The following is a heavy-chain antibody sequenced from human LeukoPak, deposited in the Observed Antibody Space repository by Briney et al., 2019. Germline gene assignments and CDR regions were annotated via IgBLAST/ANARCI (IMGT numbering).Heavy chain of an antibody. CDR2: INHSGST. D-gene: IGHD2-2*01. Sequence: SETLSLTCAVCVGSFSGYYWSWIRQPPGKGLEWIGEINHSGSTNYNPSLKSRVTISVDTSKNQFSLKLSSVTAADTAVYYCARGYCSSTSCHPAYWGQGTLVTVSS. CDR1: VGSFSGYY. J-gene: IGHJ4*02. CDR3: ARGYCSSTSCHPAY. V-gene: IGHV4-34*01.